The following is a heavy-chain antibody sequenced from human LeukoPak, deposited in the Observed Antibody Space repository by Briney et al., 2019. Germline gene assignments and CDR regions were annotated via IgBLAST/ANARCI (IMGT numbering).Heavy chain of an antibody. J-gene: IGHJ4*02. D-gene: IGHD2-15*01. CDR3: ARHRDCSTGSCYPDF. CDR2: IAPGDSYT. Sequence: GESLKISCKGSGYSFTSHWITWVRQMPGKGLERMGRIAPGDSYTNYSPSLQGHVTISADKSDSTAYLQWSSLKASDTAMYYCARHRDCSTGSCYPDFWGQGTLVTVSS. CDR1: GYSFTSHW. V-gene: IGHV5-10-1*01.